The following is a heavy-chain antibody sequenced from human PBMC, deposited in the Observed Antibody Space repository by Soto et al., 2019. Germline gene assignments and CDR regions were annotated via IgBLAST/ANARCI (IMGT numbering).Heavy chain of an antibody. D-gene: IGHD3-22*01. CDR1: GFTFSSYA. Sequence: EVQLLESGGGLVQPGGSLRLSCAASGFTFSSYAMSWVRQAPGKGLEWVSAISGSGGSTYYADSVKGRFTISRDNSKNTLYLQRTSLRAEDTAVYYCAKDSSGYPGGYFDYWGQGPLVTVSS. CDR2: ISGSGGST. J-gene: IGHJ4*02. CDR3: AKDSSGYPGGYFDY. V-gene: IGHV3-23*01.